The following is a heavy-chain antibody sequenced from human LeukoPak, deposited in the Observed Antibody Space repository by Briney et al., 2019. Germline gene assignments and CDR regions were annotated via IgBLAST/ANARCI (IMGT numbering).Heavy chain of an antibody. CDR2: IYHSGST. CDR1: VYSLSSGYY. V-gene: IGHV4-38-2*02. CDR3: ARDNGRRFDY. J-gene: IGHJ4*02. Sequence: SETLSLTCTVSVYSLSSGYYWGWIRPPPGKGLEWIGNIYHSGSTYYNPSLKSRVTISVDTSKNQFSVELSSVPAADTAVYYCARDNGRRFDYWGQGTLVTVSS. D-gene: IGHD4-17*01.